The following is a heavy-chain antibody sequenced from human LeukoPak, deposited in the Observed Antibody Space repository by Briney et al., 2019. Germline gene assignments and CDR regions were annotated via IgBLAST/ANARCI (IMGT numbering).Heavy chain of an antibody. V-gene: IGHV4-61*02. J-gene: IGHJ3*02. D-gene: IGHD3-22*01. CDR2: IYTSGSI. CDR1: GGSISSGSYY. CDR3: AREVRYYDSSGFIGLDAFDI. Sequence: TLSLPFPVSGGSISSGSYYWSWIRPPAGKGLEWIGLIYTSGSINYNPSLKSRVTISVDTSKNQFSLKLSSVTAADTVVYYCAREVRYYDSSGFIGLDAFDIWGQGTMVTVSS.